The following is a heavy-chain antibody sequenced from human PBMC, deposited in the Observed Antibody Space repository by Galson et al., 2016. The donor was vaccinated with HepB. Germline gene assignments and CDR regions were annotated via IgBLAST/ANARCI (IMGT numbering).Heavy chain of an antibody. CDR2: ISGSGGST. V-gene: IGHV3-23*01. J-gene: IGHJ4*02. D-gene: IGHD6-19*01. CDR1: GFTFSNHA. CDR3: AREGTNIAVAATAFDY. Sequence: SLRLSCAGSGFTFSNHAMTWVRQAPGKGLEWVSGISGSGGSTLSADSVKGRFTISRDNSKNALSLQMNSLRAEDTAVYYCAREGTNIAVAATAFDYWGQGTLVVVSS.